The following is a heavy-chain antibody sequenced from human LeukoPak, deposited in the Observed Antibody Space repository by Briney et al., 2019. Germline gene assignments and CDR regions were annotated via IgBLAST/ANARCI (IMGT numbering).Heavy chain of an antibody. CDR1: GGSSCGYY. D-gene: IGHD5-18*01. Sequence: SETLSLTCAVYGGSSCGYYWSWIRQPPGKGLEWSCYVYTTGSSNYNPSLKSRATIFVDMSKRQVALKLSSVTAADTAVYYCARHDERGDSYGFFEYWGQGTPVTVSS. CDR3: ARHDERGDSYGFFEY. J-gene: IGHJ4*02. CDR2: VYTTGSS. V-gene: IGHV4-4*08.